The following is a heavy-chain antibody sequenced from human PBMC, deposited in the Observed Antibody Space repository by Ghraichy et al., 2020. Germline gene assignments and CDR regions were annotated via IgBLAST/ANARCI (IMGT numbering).Heavy chain of an antibody. J-gene: IGHJ5*02. CDR3: AGELQNWIDP. Sequence: GGSLRLSCAASGFTFSTYSMNWVRQAPGKGLEWVSYISNGGTTIYYADSVKCRFTISRDNAKNSLYLQMNSLRDEDTAVYYCAGELQNWIDPWGQGTLVTGSS. CDR2: ISNGGTTI. D-gene: IGHD4-11*01. CDR1: GFTFSTYS. V-gene: IGHV3-48*02.